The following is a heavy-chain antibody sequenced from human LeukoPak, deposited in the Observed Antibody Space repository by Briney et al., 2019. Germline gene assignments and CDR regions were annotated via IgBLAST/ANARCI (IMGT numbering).Heavy chain of an antibody. CDR2: IYWHDET. J-gene: IGHJ4*02. V-gene: IGHV2-5*01. D-gene: IGHD4-17*01. Sequence: SGPTLVNPTQTLALTCTFSGFSLSTSGVGVGWIRQPPGKALEWLAIIYWHDETHYSPSLNTRLTITKDTSKNQVVLTMTNMDPVDTATYYCAHFHDYGDYMGWDYWGQGTLVTVSS. CDR1: GFSLSTSGVG. CDR3: AHFHDYGDYMGWDY.